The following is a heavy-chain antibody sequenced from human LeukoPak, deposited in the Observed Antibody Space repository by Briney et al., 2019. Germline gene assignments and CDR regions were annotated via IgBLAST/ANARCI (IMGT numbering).Heavy chain of an antibody. CDR2: IYYSGST. CDR1: GGSISSYF. D-gene: IGHD6-19*01. V-gene: IGHV4-59*01. J-gene: IGHJ3*02. CDR3: ASSKAPSAGAGDAFDI. Sequence: SETLSLTCTVSGGSISSYFWNWIRQPPGKGLEWFGYIYYSGSTNYNPSLKSRVTISVDTSKNQFSLRLSSVTAADTAVYYCASSKAPSAGAGDAFDIWVQATMVGVSS.